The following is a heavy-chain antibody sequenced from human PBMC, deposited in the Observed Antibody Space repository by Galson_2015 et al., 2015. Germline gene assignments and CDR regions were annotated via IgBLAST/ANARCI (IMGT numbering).Heavy chain of an antibody. CDR3: ARDVVGYCSSTSCYRLDY. Sequence: SCKASGGTFSSYTISWVRQAPGQGLEWMGRIIPILGIANYAQKFQGRVTITADKSTSTAYMELSSLRSEDTAVYYCARDVVGYCSSTSCYRLDYWGQGTLVTVSS. J-gene: IGHJ4*02. D-gene: IGHD2-2*02. CDR2: IIPILGIA. V-gene: IGHV1-69*04. CDR1: GGTFSSYT.